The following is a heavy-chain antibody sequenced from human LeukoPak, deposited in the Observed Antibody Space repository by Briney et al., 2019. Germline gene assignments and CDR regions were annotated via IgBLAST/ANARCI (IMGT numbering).Heavy chain of an antibody. D-gene: IGHD2-2*02. V-gene: IGHV1-24*01. CDR1: GYTLTELS. CDR3: ATNNLPPAAIGWFDP. Sequence: ASVKVSCKVSGYTLTELSMHWVRQAPGKGLEWMGGFDPEDGETVYAQKFQGRVTMTEDTSTDTAYMELSSLRSEDTAVYYCATNNLPPAAIGWFDPWGQGTLVTVSS. CDR2: FDPEDGET. J-gene: IGHJ5*02.